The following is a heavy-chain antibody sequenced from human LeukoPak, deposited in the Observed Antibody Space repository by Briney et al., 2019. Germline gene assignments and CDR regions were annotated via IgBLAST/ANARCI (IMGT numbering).Heavy chain of an antibody. CDR2: ISGSGGST. D-gene: IGHD6-6*01. CDR3: AKLKPSLSLAAHPDY. CDR1: EFTFNSYG. J-gene: IGHJ4*02. V-gene: IGHV3-23*01. Sequence: PGGTLRLSCAASEFTFNSYGMSWVRQAPGKGLEWVSAISGSGGSTYYADSVKGRFTISRDNSKNTLYLQMNSLRAEDTAVYYCAKLKPSLSLAAHPDYWGQGTLVTVSS.